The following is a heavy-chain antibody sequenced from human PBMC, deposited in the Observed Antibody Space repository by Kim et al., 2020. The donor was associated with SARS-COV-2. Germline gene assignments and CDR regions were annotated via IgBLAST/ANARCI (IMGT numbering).Heavy chain of an antibody. CDR3: ASSDSSGPEEYAFDI. J-gene: IGHJ3*02. CDR1: GGSISSSSYY. CDR2: IYYSGST. D-gene: IGHD3-22*01. Sequence: SETLSLTCTVSGGSISSSSYYWGWIRQPPGKGLEWIGSIYYSGSTYYNPSLKSRVTISVDTSKNQFSLKLSSVTAADTAVYYCASSDSSGPEEYAFDIWGQGTMVTVSS. V-gene: IGHV4-39*07.